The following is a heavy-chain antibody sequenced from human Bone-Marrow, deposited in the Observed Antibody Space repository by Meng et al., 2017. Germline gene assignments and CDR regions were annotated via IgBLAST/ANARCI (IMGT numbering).Heavy chain of an antibody. CDR1: GGTFSSYA. CDR3: ARDMIVVVPAAYYYYYGMDV. Sequence: SVKVSCKASGGTFSSYAISWVRQTPGQGLEWMGGIITIFGTANYEQKFQGRVTITADKSTSTAYMELSSLRSEDTAVYYCARDMIVVVPAAYYYYYGMDVWGQGTTVTVSS. D-gene: IGHD2-2*01. J-gene: IGHJ6*02. CDR2: IITIFGTA. V-gene: IGHV1-69*06.